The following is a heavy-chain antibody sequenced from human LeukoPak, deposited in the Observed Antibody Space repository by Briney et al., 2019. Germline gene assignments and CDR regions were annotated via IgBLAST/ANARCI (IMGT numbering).Heavy chain of an antibody. CDR2: ISGSCGVT. J-gene: IGHJ3*02. D-gene: IGHD6-13*01. CDR1: GFTFSGHA. CDR3: ARDTSPRIAAIYYDAFDI. Sequence: GGSLRLSCVAPGFTFSGHAISWVRQAPGKGLEWVSGISGSCGVTYYADSVKGRFSISRDNSKNTVFLQMPSLRVEDTAVYYCARDTSPRIAAIYYDAFDIWGQGTMVTVSS. V-gene: IGHV3-23*01.